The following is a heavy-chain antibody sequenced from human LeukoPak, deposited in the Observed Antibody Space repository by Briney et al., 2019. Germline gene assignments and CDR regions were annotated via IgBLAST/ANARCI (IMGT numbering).Heavy chain of an antibody. D-gene: IGHD3-22*01. CDR2: IYSGGSI. CDR3: ATLFYDRGGG. Sequence: GGSLRLSCEASGFTFSSYWMSWVRQAPGKGLEWVSVIYSGGSIYYADSVKGRFTISRDNSKNTLYLQMNSLRAEDTAVYYCATLFYDRGGGWGQGTLVTVSS. V-gene: IGHV3-53*01. J-gene: IGHJ4*02. CDR1: GFTFSSYW.